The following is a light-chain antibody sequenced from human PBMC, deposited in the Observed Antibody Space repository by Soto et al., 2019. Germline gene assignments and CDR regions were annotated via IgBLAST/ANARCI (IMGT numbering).Light chain of an antibody. Sequence: EIVLTQSPATLSLSPGERATLSCRASQSVSSYFAWYQQKPGQAPRLLIYDASNRATGIPARFSGSGSGTDFTLPISSLEPEDFAFYYCQQRGNWPLTFGQGTKVEIK. CDR2: DAS. CDR3: QQRGNWPLT. V-gene: IGKV3-11*01. J-gene: IGKJ1*01. CDR1: QSVSSY.